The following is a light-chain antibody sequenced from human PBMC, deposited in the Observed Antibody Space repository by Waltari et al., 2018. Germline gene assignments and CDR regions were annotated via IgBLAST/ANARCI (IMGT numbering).Light chain of an antibody. Sequence: DIQLTQSPSFLSASVGDRVTITCRASQGISSYLAWYQQKPGKAPELLIYSASTLQSGVPSRLSASGSGTEFTLTISSLQPEDFATYHCQQLIHYLWTFGQGTKVEI. CDR3: QQLIHYLWT. CDR1: QGISSY. J-gene: IGKJ1*01. CDR2: SAS. V-gene: IGKV1-9*01.